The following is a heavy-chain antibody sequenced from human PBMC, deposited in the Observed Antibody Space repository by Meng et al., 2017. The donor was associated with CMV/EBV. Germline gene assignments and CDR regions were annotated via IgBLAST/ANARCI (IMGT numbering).Heavy chain of an antibody. Sequence: SLKISCVASGFTFDDYAMHWVRQAPGKGLEWVSGISWNSGSIGYADSVKGRFTISRDNAKNSLYLQMNSLRAEDTALYYCAKVHDILTSYYDYWGQGTLVTVSS. D-gene: IGHD3-9*01. CDR1: GFTFDDYA. J-gene: IGHJ4*02. CDR3: AKVHDILTSYYDY. V-gene: IGHV3-9*01. CDR2: ISWNSGSI.